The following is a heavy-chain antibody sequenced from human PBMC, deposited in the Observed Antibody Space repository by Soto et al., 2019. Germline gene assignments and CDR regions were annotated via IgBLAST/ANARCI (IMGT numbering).Heavy chain of an antibody. D-gene: IGHD6-6*01. CDR3: ARSSSSMAARRHFDY. CDR1: GYTFSGYY. CDR2: INPNSDGT. Sequence: QVQLAQSGAEVKKPGASVKVSCKTSGYTFSGYYLHWVRQAPGQGLEWMGWINPNSDGTNYAQKFQGRVTLTRDTSINTVYMHLSSLRSDDTAVYYCARSSSSMAARRHFDYWGQGTLVTVSS. V-gene: IGHV1-2*02. J-gene: IGHJ4*02.